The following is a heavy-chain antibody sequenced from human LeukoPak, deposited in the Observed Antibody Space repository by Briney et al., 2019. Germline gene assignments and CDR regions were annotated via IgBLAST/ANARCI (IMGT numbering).Heavy chain of an antibody. CDR2: INAGNGNT. Sequence: GASVKVSCKASGYTFTSYAMHWVRQAPGQRLEWMGWINAGNGNTKYSQKFLGRVTITRDTSASTAYMELSSLRSEDTAVYYCARDHQYCSGGSCYSNYWGQGTLVTVSS. V-gene: IGHV1-3*01. CDR3: ARDHQYCSGGSCYSNY. J-gene: IGHJ4*02. D-gene: IGHD2-15*01. CDR1: GYTFTSYA.